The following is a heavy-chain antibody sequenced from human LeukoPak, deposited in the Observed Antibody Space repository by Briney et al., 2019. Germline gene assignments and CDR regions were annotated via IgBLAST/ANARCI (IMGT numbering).Heavy chain of an antibody. CDR2: IYNIGSS. D-gene: IGHD1-26*01. J-gene: IGHJ4*02. Sequence: SQTLSLTCTVSGGSISSGGYYWSWIRQHPGKGLEWIGYIYNIGSSNYNPSLKSRVTISADTSKNQFSLKLNCVKAANTGVYYCARHSPSKVGFDYWGQGTLVAVSS. CDR3: ARHSPSKVGFDY. V-gene: IGHV4-30-4*08. CDR1: GGSISSGGYY.